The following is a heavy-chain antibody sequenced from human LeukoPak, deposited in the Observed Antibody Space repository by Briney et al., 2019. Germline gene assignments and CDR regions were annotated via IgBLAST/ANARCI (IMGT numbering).Heavy chain of an antibody. J-gene: IGHJ5*02. CDR2: INPNSGGT. Sequence: ASVKVSCKASGYTFTGYYMHWVRQAPGQGLEWMGWINPNSGGTNYAQKFQGRVTMTRDTSISTAYMELSRLRSDDTAVYYCARATPVRGVIITGNWFDPWGQGTLVTVSS. CDR1: GYTFTGYY. CDR3: ARATPVRGVIITGNWFDP. V-gene: IGHV1-2*02. D-gene: IGHD3-10*01.